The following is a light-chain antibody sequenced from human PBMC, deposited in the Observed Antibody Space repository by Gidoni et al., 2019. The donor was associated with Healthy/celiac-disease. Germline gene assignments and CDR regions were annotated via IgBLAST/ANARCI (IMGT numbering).Light chain of an antibody. V-gene: IGLV3-1*01. Sequence: SFELSQPPSVSASPGQTASITCSGDNLGDKYACWYQQKPGQSPVLVIYQDSKRPSGIPERFSGSNSGNTATLTISGTQAMDEADYYCQAWDSSTWVVGGGTKLTVL. CDR3: QAWDSSTWV. CDR2: QDS. CDR1: NLGDKY. J-gene: IGLJ3*02.